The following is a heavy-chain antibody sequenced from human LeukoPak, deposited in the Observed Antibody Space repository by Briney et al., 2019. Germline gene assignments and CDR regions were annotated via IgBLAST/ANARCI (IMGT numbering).Heavy chain of an antibody. V-gene: IGHV4-59*01. Sequence: SETLSLTCTVSGGSINSYYWTWIRQPSGKGLEWIANVYNSGSTNYNPSLKSRVTISVDRFKNQFSLKLTAADTAVYYCARLRSGMDVWGQGTTVTVSS. CDR1: GGSINSYY. J-gene: IGHJ6*02. CDR2: VYNSGST. CDR3: ARLRSGMDV.